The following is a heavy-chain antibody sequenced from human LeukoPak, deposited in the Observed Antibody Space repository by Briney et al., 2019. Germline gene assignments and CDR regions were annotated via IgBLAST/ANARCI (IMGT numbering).Heavy chain of an antibody. Sequence: GGSLRLSCAASGFTFSSYSMNWVRQAPGKGLEWVSSISSSSSYIYYADSVKGRFTISRDNAKNSLYLQMNSLRAEDTAVYYCARDMVRGVIITGGDYGMDVWGQGTTVTVSS. V-gene: IGHV3-21*01. J-gene: IGHJ6*02. CDR1: GFTFSSYS. CDR3: ARDMVRGVIITGGDYGMDV. D-gene: IGHD3-10*01. CDR2: ISSSSSYI.